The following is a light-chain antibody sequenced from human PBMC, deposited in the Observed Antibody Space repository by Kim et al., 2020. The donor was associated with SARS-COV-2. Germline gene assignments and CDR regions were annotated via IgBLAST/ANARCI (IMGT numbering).Light chain of an antibody. CDR1: QSISGDF. CDR2: GAS. J-gene: IGKJ2*01. Sequence: EIVLTQSPGTLSLSPGERATLSCRASQSISGDFVAWYQQKPGQAPRLLVYGASSRTIGIPDRFSGFGSGTDFSLTITSLQPEDSAMYYCQQYGSSPYTFGQGTKLEI. CDR3: QQYGSSPYT. V-gene: IGKV3-20*01.